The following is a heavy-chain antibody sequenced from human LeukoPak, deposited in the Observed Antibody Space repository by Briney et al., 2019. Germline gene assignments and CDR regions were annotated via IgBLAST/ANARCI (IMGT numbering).Heavy chain of an antibody. Sequence: WGSLRLSCAASGFTFSSYSLNWLRQAPGHGLEWVLYISSSSTIYYADSVKGRFTISRDNAKNSLYLQRNSLRAEDTAVYYGARDPPDYIYGMDVWGQGTTVTVSS. J-gene: IGHJ6*02. CDR2: ISSSSTI. V-gene: IGHV3-48*01. CDR3: ARDPPDYIYGMDV. CDR1: GFTFSSYS.